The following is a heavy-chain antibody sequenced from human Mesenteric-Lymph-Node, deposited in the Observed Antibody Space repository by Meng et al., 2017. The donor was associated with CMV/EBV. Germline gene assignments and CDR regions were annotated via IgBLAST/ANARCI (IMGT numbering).Heavy chain of an antibody. V-gene: IGHV3-33*06. D-gene: IGHD6-19*01. CDR3: AKRARAYSSGWSDY. Sequence: GGSLRLSCAASGFTFSSYGMHWVRQAPGKGLEWVAVIWYDGSNKYYADSVKGRFTISRDNSKNTLYLQMNSLRAEDTAVYYYAKRARAYSSGWSDYWGQGTLVTVSS. CDR1: GFTFSSYG. J-gene: IGHJ4*02. CDR2: IWYDGSNK.